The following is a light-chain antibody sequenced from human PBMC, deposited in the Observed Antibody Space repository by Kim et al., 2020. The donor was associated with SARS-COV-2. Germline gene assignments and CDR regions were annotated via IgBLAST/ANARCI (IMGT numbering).Light chain of an antibody. Sequence: DIQVTQSPSTLSASVGDRVTITCRASQSLSNWVAWYQQKVGKAPKLLIYQASTLENGVPSRFSGSGSGTEFTLTITSLQPDDFATYYCQQYHTYAHTFGQGTKLEI. CDR1: QSLSNW. V-gene: IGKV1-5*03. CDR3: QQYHTYAHT. CDR2: QAS. J-gene: IGKJ2*01.